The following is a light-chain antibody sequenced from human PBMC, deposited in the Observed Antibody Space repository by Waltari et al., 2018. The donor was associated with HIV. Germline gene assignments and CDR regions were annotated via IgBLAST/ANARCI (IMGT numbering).Light chain of an antibody. V-gene: IGLV1-47*01. CDR2: RND. Sequence: QSVLSQPPSASGTPGQRVTISCSGSSSNIGTNTVYWYQQFAGTAPKLLIYRNDQRPSGVPDRFSGSKSGTSASLVISGLRSEDEADYYCASRDDSLSVHVIFGGGTKLTVL. CDR1: SSNIGTNT. CDR3: ASRDDSLSVHVI. J-gene: IGLJ2*01.